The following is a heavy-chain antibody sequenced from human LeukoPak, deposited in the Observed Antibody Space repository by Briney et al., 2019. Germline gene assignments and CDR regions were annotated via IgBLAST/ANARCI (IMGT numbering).Heavy chain of an antibody. CDR1: GFSISKGFY. CDR3: ARDFSGDEIFQR. J-gene: IGHJ1*01. D-gene: IGHD3-10*01. Sequence: PSETLSLTCTVAGFSISKGFYWGWVRQPPGKGLEFIATIYYDGTSHYNPSLESRATISVDTSRNQFSLKLTSVTAADRAGYYCARDFSGDEIFQRWGQGTLVTVSS. CDR2: IYYDGTS. V-gene: IGHV4-38-2*02.